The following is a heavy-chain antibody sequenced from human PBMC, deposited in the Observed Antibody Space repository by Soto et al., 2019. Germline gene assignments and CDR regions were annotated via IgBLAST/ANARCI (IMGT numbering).Heavy chain of an antibody. CDR2: ISGSGSTT. J-gene: IGHJ4*02. V-gene: IGHV3-23*01. Sequence: EVQLLESGGGLVQPGGSLRLSCAASGFSFSNYAMNWVRQAPGKGLEWVSFISGSGSTTYYTDSVKGRFTISRDKSMNTVYLQMNRLIVEDGAVYYCAKDRVVDGVYSFDYWGQGTLVTVSS. CDR1: GFSFSNYA. CDR3: AKDRVVDGVYSFDY. D-gene: IGHD2-8*01.